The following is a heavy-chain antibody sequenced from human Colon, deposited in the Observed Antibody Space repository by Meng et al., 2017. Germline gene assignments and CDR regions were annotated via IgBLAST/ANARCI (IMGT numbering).Heavy chain of an antibody. D-gene: IGHD6-19*01. CDR2: INHSGST. CDR3: ARGGYRSGWYHAFDI. V-gene: IGHV4-34*01. J-gene: IGHJ3*02. Sequence: VQLQRWGAGLLKPSETLSLTCAFYGGSFSGYYWSWIRQPPGKGLEWIGEINHSGSTNYNPSLKSRVTISVDTSKNQFSLKLSSVTAADTAVYYCARGGYRSGWYHAFDIWGQGTVVTVSS. CDR1: GGSFSGYY.